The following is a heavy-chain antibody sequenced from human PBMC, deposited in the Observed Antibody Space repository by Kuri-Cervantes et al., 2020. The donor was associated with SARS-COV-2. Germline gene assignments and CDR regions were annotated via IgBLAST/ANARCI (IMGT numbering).Heavy chain of an antibody. CDR2: IYYSGST. Sequence: GSLRLSCTVSGGSVSSGSYYWSWIRQPPGKGLEWIGYIYYSGSTNYNPSLKSRVTISVDTSKNQFSLKLSSVTAADTAVYYCAKGGATYYYDSSGYYPANNWGQGTLVTVSS. CDR1: GGSVSSGSYY. J-gene: IGHJ4*02. D-gene: IGHD3-22*01. CDR3: AKGGATYYYDSSGYYPANN. V-gene: IGHV4-61*01.